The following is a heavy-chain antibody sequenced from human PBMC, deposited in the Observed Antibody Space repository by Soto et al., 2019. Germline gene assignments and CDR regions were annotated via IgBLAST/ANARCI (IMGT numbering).Heavy chain of an antibody. J-gene: IGHJ4*02. CDR3: ARDPPPPDY. CDR1: GYTFPSYA. CDR2: ISAYNGNT. Sequence: QVQLVQSGAEVKKPGASVKVSCKTSGYTFPSYAISWMRQAPGQGLEWMGWISAYNGNTNYAQKLQGRVTMTTGMSTSTAYMELRSLRSDDTAVYSCARDPPPPDYWGQGTLVTVSS. V-gene: IGHV1-18*01.